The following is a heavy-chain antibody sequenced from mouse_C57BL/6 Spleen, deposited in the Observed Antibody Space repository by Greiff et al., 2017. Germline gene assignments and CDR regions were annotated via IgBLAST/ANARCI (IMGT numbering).Heavy chain of an antibody. CDR2: IYPRSGHT. V-gene: IGHV1-81*01. J-gene: IGHJ4*01. CDR3: ERGIVITTVVGAMDY. Sequence: QVQLKESGAELARPGASVKLSCKASGYTFTSYGISWVKQRTGQGLEWIGEIYPRSGHTYYNEKFKGKATLTADKSSSTAYMELRSLTSEDSAVYFGERGIVITTVVGAMDYWGQGTSVTVSS. CDR1: GYTFTSYG. D-gene: IGHD1-1*01.